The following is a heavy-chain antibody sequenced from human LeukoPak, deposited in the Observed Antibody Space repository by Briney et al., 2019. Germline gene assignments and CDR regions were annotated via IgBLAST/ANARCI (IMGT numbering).Heavy chain of an antibody. V-gene: IGHV4-59*01. CDR3: ARDHWLLSSKTWYYYGLDV. D-gene: IGHD3-9*01. J-gene: IGHJ6*02. Sequence: SETLALTCTVSGGSISNSYWSWIRLPPGKGLEWIGYISYNGSPDYSPSLKSRVTISSDTSKNQFFLIMRSVTAADTAVYYCARDHWLLSSKTWYYYGLDVWGQGTTVTVSS. CDR2: ISYNGSP. CDR1: GGSISNSY.